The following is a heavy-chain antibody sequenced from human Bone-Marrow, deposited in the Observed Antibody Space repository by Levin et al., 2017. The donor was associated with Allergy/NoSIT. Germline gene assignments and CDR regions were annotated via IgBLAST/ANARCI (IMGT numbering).Heavy chain of an antibody. D-gene: IGHD6-19*01. CDR3: ARQGGRYSSGWFD. CDR1: GYSFTNYW. Sequence: SGGSLRLSCKGSGYSFTNYWIGWVRQMPGKGLEWMGIIYPGDSDTKYSPSFQGQVTISADKSISTAYMQWSSLKASDTAMYYCARQGGRYSSGWFDWGQGTLVTVSS. V-gene: IGHV5-51*01. J-gene: IGHJ1*01. CDR2: IYPGDSDT.